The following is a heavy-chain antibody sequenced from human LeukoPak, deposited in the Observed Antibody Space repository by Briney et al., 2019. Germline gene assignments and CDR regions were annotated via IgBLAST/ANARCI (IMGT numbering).Heavy chain of an antibody. CDR2: IKHSGST. CDR1: GGSFSGYY. V-gene: IGHV4-34*01. D-gene: IGHD3-3*01. Sequence: PSETLSLTCAVYGGSFSGYYWSWIRQPPGKGLEWFGEIKHSGSTNYNPSLRSRVTISVDTSKNQFSLKLSSVTAADTAVYYCARGGLRFLEWLLPDYYYYYMDVWGKGTTVTVSS. J-gene: IGHJ6*03. CDR3: ARGGLRFLEWLLPDYYYYYMDV.